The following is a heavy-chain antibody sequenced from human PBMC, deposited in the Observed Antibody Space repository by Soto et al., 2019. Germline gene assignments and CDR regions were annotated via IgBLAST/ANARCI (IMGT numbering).Heavy chain of an antibody. CDR3: ARRARPDFYYMDV. V-gene: IGHV3-64*01. CDR2: ISSNGVGT. D-gene: IGHD6-6*01. Sequence: EVQLAESGGGLALPGGSLRLSCAASGFTLSGYAMDWVRQAPGKGLEYVSGISSNGVGTYYANSVQGRFTISRDNSKNTLYLQMGSLRPEDMAVYYCARRARPDFYYMDVWGKGTTVTICS. J-gene: IGHJ6*03. CDR1: GFTLSGYA.